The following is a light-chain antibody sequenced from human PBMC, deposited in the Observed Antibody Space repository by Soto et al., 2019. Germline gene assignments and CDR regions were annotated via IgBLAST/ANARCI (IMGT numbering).Light chain of an antibody. CDR1: QGISSY. J-gene: IGKJ5*01. CDR3: QQYNSYST. Sequence: DIQMTQSPSSLSASVGDRVTITCRASQGISSYLAWFQQKPGKAPKSLIYAASSLQSGVPSRFSGSGSGTEFTLTISSLQPDDFATYYCQQYNSYSTFGQGTRLEIK. V-gene: IGKV1-16*01. CDR2: AAS.